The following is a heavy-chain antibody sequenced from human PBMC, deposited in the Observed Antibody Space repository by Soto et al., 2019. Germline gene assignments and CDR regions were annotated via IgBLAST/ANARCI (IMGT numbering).Heavy chain of an antibody. Sequence: SETLSLTCAVSGGSISSGGYSWSWIRQPPGKGLEWIGYIYHSGSTYYNPSLKSRVTISVDRSKNQFSLKRSSVTAADTAVYYCARGRGITDWFDPWGQGILVTVSS. J-gene: IGHJ5*02. CDR2: IYHSGST. CDR3: ARGRGITDWFDP. V-gene: IGHV4-30-2*01. CDR1: GGSISSGGYS.